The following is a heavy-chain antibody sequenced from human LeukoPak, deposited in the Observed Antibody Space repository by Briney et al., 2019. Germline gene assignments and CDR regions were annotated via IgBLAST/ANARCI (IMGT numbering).Heavy chain of an antibody. V-gene: IGHV4-59*01. CDR1: GGSISSYY. CDR3: ARRTTYYYDSSGRGGAFDI. J-gene: IGHJ3*02. Sequence: SETLSLTCTVSGGSISSYYWSWIRQPPGKGLEWIGYIYYSGSTNYNPSLKSRVTISVDTSKNQFSLKLSSVTAADTAVYYCARRTTYYYDSSGRGGAFDIRGQGTMVTVSS. D-gene: IGHD3-22*01. CDR2: IYYSGST.